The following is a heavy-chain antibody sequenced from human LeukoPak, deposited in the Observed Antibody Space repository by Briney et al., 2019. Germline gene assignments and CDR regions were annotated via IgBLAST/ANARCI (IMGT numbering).Heavy chain of an antibody. CDR3: ARAYCGGACPYYYSYGMDV. Sequence: PGGSLRLSCAASRFTLSKYWMSWVRQAPGKGLEWVAKIKQDGSEKYYVDSVKGRFTISRDNAKNSLYLQMTSLRSEDTAVYYCARAYCGGACPYYYSYGMDVWGQGPTVTVSS. D-gene: IGHD2-21*02. J-gene: IGHJ6*02. CDR1: RFTLSKYW. V-gene: IGHV3-7*03. CDR2: IKQDGSEK.